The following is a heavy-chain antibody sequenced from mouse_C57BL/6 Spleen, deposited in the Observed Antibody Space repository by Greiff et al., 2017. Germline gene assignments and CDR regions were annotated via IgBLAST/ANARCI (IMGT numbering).Heavy chain of an antibody. CDR2: IDPSDSET. D-gene: IGHD3-2*02. CDR1: GYTFTSSW. Sequence: QVQLQQPGAELVRPGSSVKLSCKASGYTFTSSWMHWVKQRPIQGLEWIGNIDPSDSETHYNQKFKDKATLTVDKSSSTAYMQLSSLTSEDSAVYDCARSAAQADAMDYWGQGTSVTVSS. CDR3: ARSAAQADAMDY. J-gene: IGHJ4*01. V-gene: IGHV1-52*01.